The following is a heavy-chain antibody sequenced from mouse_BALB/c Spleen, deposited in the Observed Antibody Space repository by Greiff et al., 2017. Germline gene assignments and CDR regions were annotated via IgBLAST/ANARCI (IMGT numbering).Heavy chain of an antibody. CDR3: ARHVSGSSYYAMDY. V-gene: IGHV5-6*01. CDR2: ISSGGSYT. CDR1: GFTFSSYG. J-gene: IGHJ4*01. D-gene: IGHD1-1*01. Sequence: EVKVVESGGDLVKPGGSLKLSCAASGFTFSSYGMSWVRQTPDKRLEWVATISSGGSYTYYPDSVKGRFTISRDNAKNTLYLQMSSLKSEDTAMYYCARHVSGSSYYAMDYWGQGTSVTVSS.